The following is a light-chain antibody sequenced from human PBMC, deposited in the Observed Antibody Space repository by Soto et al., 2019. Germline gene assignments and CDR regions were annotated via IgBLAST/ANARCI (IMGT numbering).Light chain of an antibody. CDR2: GIS. CDR3: QLYTDWPLT. J-gene: IGKJ1*01. CDR1: QSVTSNY. Sequence: EVVMTQSPATLSVSPGERATLSCRASQSVTSNYLAWYQQKPGQAPRLLIYGISTRATGVPDRFSGSGSGTDFTLTISRLEPEDFAVYYCQLYTDWPLTFGQGTKVDIK. V-gene: IGKV3-20*01.